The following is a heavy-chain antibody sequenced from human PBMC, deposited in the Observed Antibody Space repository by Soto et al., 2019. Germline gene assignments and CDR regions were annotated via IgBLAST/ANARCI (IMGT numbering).Heavy chain of an antibody. D-gene: IGHD5-18*01. J-gene: IGHJ4*02. CDR3: ARRHSHGYHFDY. V-gene: IGHV3-53*01. CDR1: GFTVSSNY. Sequence: EVQLVESVGGLIQPGGSLRLSCAASGFTVSSNYMTWVRQAPGKGLEWVSIIYSGGTTYYADSVKGRFTISRDDSKNTLYLQMNRLRAEDTAVYYCARRHSHGYHFDYWGQGTLVTVSS. CDR2: IYSGGTT.